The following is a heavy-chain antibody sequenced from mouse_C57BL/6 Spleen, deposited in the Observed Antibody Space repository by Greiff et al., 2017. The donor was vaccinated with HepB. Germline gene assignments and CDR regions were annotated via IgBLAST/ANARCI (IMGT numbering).Heavy chain of an antibody. J-gene: IGHJ4*01. CDR2: IDPANGNT. D-gene: IGHD2-3*01. CDR3: AGSPDGYYEVPGALDY. Sequence: EVQLQQSVAELVRPGASVKLSCTASGFNIKNTYMHWVKQRPEQGLEWIGRIDPANGNTKYAPKFQGKATITADTSSNTAYLQLSSLTSEDTAIYDCAGSPDGYYEVPGALDYWGQGTSVTVSS. CDR1: GFNIKNTY. V-gene: IGHV14-3*01.